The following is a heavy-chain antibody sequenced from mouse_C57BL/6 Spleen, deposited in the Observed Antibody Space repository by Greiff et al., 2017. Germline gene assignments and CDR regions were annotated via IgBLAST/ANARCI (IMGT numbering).Heavy chain of an antibody. D-gene: IGHD1-1*01. Sequence: QVQLQQSGAELAKPGASVKLSCKASGYTFTSYWMHWVKQRPGQGLEWIGYINPSSGYTKYNQKFKDKATLTADESSSTAYMQLGSRTYEDSAVYYCARSKDYYGSSPLAYWGQGTLVTVSA. V-gene: IGHV1-7*01. CDR1: GYTFTSYW. CDR2: INPSSGYT. J-gene: IGHJ3*01. CDR3: ARSKDYYGSSPLAY.